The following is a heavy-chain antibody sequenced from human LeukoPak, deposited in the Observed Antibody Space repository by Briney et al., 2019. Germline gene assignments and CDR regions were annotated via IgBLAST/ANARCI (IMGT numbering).Heavy chain of an antibody. V-gene: IGHV3-23*01. J-gene: IGHJ4*02. CDR1: GFTFRNYG. CDR3: AKDGRYCSGTSCYTSH. Sequence: GGSLRLSCAASGFTFRNYGMNWVRQAPGKGLEWVSVISGNGGSTSYTDSVKGRFTISRDGSKNMLYLQMNNLRAEDTALYYCAKDGRYCSGTSCYTSHWGQGTLVTVSS. CDR2: ISGNGGST. D-gene: IGHD2-2*02.